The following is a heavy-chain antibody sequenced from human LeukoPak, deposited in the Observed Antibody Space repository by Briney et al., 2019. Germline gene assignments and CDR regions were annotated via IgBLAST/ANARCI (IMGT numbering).Heavy chain of an antibody. V-gene: IGHV3-23*01. J-gene: IGHJ2*01. CDR2: ISGSGGAT. CDR3: AKVSVVAAGSCCWHFDL. CDR1: GFTFSSYA. Sequence: GGSLRLSCAASGFTFSSYAMSWVRQAPGKGLEWVSAISGSGGATYYADSVKGRFTISRDNSKNTLYLQMNSLRADDTAVYFCAKVSVVAAGSCCWHFDLWGRGTLVTVSS. D-gene: IGHD6-13*01.